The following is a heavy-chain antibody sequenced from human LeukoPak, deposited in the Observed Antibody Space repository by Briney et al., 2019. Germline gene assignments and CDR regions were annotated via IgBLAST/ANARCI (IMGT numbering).Heavy chain of an antibody. V-gene: IGHV4-59*01. Sequence: SETLSLTCTVSGGSISSYYWNWIRQPPGKGLEWIGYIYYSGSTNYNPSLKSRVTISVDTSRNQFSLKLSSVTAADTAVYYCARARGLYYYYMDVWGKGTTVTISS. CDR1: GGSISSYY. CDR3: ARARGLYYYYMDV. D-gene: IGHD3/OR15-3a*01. J-gene: IGHJ6*03. CDR2: IYYSGST.